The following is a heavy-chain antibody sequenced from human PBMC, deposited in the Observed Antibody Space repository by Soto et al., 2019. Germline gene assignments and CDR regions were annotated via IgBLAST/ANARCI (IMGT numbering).Heavy chain of an antibody. CDR1: GFTFSSYA. J-gene: IGHJ3*02. CDR3: AREGPGI. D-gene: IGHD7-27*01. CDR2: ISYDGSNK. Sequence: QVLLVESGGGVVQPGRSLRLSCAASGFTFSSYAMHWVRQAPGKGLEWVAVISYDGSNKYYADSVKGRFTISRDNSKNTLYLQMNSLRAEDTAVYYCAREGPGIWGQGTMVTVSS. V-gene: IGHV3-30-3*01.